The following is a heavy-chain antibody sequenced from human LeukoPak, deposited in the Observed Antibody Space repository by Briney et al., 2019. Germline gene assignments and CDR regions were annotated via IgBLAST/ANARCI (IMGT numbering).Heavy chain of an antibody. Sequence: PSETLSLTCAVYGGSFSGYYWSWIRQPPGKGLEWIGQFNHSGSTNYNPSLKSRVTISVDTSKNQFSLKLSSVTAADTAVYYCARIQRRMRYFEWLLSEYYFDYWGQGTLVTVSS. CDR3: ARIQRRMRYFEWLLSEYYFDY. J-gene: IGHJ4*02. D-gene: IGHD3-9*01. CDR2: FNHSGST. CDR1: GGSFSGYY. V-gene: IGHV4-34*01.